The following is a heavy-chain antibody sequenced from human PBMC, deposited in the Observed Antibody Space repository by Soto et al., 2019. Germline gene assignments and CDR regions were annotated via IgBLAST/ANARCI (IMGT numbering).Heavy chain of an antibody. CDR1: GFTFSSYS. CDR2: IDSRSTTI. CDR3: ASGDYGDYSLDY. D-gene: IGHD4-17*01. V-gene: IGHV3-48*01. Sequence: EVQLVESGGGLVQPGGSLRLSCAASGFTFSSYSMNWVRQSPGKGLEWVSYIDSRSTTIYYEDSVKGRFTISRDNAKKSLYLQMNSLRAEDTAVYYCASGDYGDYSLDYWGQGTLVTVSS. J-gene: IGHJ4*02.